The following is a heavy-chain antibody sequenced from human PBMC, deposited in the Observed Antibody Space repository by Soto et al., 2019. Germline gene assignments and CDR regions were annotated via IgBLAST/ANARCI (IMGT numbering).Heavy chain of an antibody. CDR2: IWYDGSKK. Sequence: QVQLVESGGGVVQPGRSLRLSCAASGFTFSSHAMHWVRQAPGKGLEWVAVIWYDGSKKYYADSVKGRFTVARDDSKNTQSLQMNSLRVEDTAVYYCARDPGYSGFDFDYWGQGTLVTVSS. D-gene: IGHD5-12*01. CDR1: GFTFSSHA. V-gene: IGHV3-33*01. CDR3: ARDPGYSGFDFDY. J-gene: IGHJ4*02.